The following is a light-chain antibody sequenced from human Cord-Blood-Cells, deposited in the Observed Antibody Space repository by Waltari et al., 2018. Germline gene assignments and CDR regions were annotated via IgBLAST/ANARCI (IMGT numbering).Light chain of an antibody. CDR2: DVS. V-gene: IGLV2-11*01. CDR3: CSYAGSYVYV. J-gene: IGLJ1*01. Sequence: QPALTQPRSVSGSPGQSVTVSCTGTSRDVGGYNYVSWYQQHPGKAPTLMVYDVSNRPSGVPDRFSGSKSGSTASLTIAGLQAEDEADYYCCSYAGSYVYVFGTGTKVTVL. CDR1: SRDVGGYNY.